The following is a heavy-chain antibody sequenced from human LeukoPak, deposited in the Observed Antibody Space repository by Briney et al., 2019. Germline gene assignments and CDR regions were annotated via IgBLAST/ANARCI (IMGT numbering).Heavy chain of an antibody. CDR1: GGSISSYY. Sequence: KPSETLPLTCAVSGGSISSYYWSWIRQPPGKGLEWIGFFYYSGSTTYNPSLESRVTMSVDTSRKQISLKLNSVAAADTAVYYCARGRGSPYYVEAFDVWGQGTVVTVSS. CDR2: FYYSGST. D-gene: IGHD3-22*01. CDR3: ARGRGSPYYVEAFDV. V-gene: IGHV4-59*01. J-gene: IGHJ3*01.